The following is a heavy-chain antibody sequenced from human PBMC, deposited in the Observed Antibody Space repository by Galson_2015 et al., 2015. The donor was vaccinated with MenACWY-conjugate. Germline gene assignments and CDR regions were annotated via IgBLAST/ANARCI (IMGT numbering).Heavy chain of an antibody. CDR2: VSYTGSI. J-gene: IGHJ4*02. CDR1: GDSVRSYY. CDR3: ARHPMVTHFDY. D-gene: IGHD2-21*02. Sequence: ETLSLTCTVSGDSVRSYYWSWIRQSPGKGLEWIAYVSYTGSIYYNPSLKSRVTISVDTSKNRFSLKLSSVTATDTAVYYCARHPMVTHFDYWGQGTLVTVSS. V-gene: IGHV4-59*08.